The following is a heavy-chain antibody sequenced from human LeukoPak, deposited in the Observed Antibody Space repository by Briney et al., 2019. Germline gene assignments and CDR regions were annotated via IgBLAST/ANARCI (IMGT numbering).Heavy chain of an antibody. V-gene: IGHV4-59*13. CDR1: GGSIRSCY. CDR2: IYYSGST. J-gene: IGHJ3*02. D-gene: IGHD3-22*01. CDR3: ARGTVVVPPHLVGAFDI. Sequence: SDTLSLPCTVSGGSIRSCYWSWVTHPPARAREGVGYIYYSGSTTYNTLLKSRVTISVATSKNQFSLKLSSVTAADTAVYYCARGTVVVPPHLVGAFDIWGQGTMVTVSS.